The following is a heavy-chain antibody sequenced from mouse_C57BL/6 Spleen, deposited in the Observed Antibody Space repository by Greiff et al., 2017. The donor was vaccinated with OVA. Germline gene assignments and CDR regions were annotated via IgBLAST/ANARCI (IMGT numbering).Heavy chain of an antibody. CDR2: IYPGNSDT. Sequence: EVQLQQSGTVLARPGASVKMSCKTSGYTFTSYWMHWVKQRPGQGLEWIGAIYPGNSDTSYNQKFKGKAKLTAVTSASTAYMELSSLTNEDSAVYYCTSYYGSSGWYFDVWGTGTTVTVSS. V-gene: IGHV1-5*01. CDR3: TSYYGSSGWYFDV. J-gene: IGHJ1*03. D-gene: IGHD1-1*01. CDR1: GYTFTSYW.